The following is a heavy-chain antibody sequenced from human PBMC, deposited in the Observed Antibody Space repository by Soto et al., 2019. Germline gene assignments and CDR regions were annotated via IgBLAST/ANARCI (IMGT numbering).Heavy chain of an antibody. CDR1: GFTFSSYG. CDR3: ARESGELLSYFDY. J-gene: IGHJ4*02. Sequence: GGCLRLSCAASGFTFSSYGMHWVRQAPGKGLEWVAVIWYDGSNKYYADSVKGRFTISRDNSKNTLYLQMNSLRAEDTAVYYCARESGELLSYFDYWGQGTLVTVSS. V-gene: IGHV3-33*01. CDR2: IWYDGSNK. D-gene: IGHD1-26*01.